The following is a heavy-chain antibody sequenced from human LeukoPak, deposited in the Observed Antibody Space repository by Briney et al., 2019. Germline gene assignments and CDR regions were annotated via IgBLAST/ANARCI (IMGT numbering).Heavy chain of an antibody. V-gene: IGHV4-39*07. CDR1: GGSISSSSYY. CDR2: IYYSGST. J-gene: IGHJ5*02. CDR3: AFRTGYCSSTSCYNWFDP. Sequence: SETLSPTCTVSGGSISSSSYYWGWIRQPPGKGLEWIGSIYYSGSTYYNPSLKSRVTISVDTSKNQFSLKLSSMTAADTAVYYCAFRTGYCSSTSCYNWFDPWGQGTLVTVSS. D-gene: IGHD2-2*01.